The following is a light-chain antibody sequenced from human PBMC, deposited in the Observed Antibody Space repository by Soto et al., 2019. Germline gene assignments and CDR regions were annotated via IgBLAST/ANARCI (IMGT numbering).Light chain of an antibody. CDR1: SSDVGAHNF. Sequence: QSVLTQPPSASGSPGQSVTISCTGISSDVGAHNFVSWHQQHPGKAPQLMVYEVSKRPSGVPDRFSGSKSGNTASLTVSGLQAFFLVDHCRRSYTVFHNSVF. V-gene: IGLV2-8*01. J-gene: IGLJ1*01. CDR2: EVS. CDR3: RSYTVFHNSV.